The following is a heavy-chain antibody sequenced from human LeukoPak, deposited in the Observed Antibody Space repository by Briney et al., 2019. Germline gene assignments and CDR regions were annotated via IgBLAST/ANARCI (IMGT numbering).Heavy chain of an antibody. Sequence: ASVKVSCKASGYTFTSYAMNWVRQAPGQALEWMGWINTNTGNPTYAQGFTGRFVFSLDTSVSTAYLQISSLKAEDTAVYYCASGQGYYGSGGENILDYWGQGTLVTVSS. CDR2: INTNTGNP. D-gene: IGHD3-10*01. CDR1: GYTFTSYA. V-gene: IGHV7-4-1*02. J-gene: IGHJ4*02. CDR3: ASGQGYYGSGGENILDY.